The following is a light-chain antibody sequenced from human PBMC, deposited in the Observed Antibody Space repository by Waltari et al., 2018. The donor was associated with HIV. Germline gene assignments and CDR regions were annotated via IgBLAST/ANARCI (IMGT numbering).Light chain of an antibody. V-gene: IGLV1-47*01. CDR1: RSDIGTNY. Sequence: QSVLTQPPSTSGTPGQTVTISCSGTRSDIGTNYVYWYQQVPGRAPKLLIYRNFQRPSGVPARFSGSKSGTSASRAISGLRSEDEAEYHCAAWDDSLGGRWVFGGGTKLTVL. CDR3: AAWDDSLGGRWV. CDR2: RNF. J-gene: IGLJ3*02.